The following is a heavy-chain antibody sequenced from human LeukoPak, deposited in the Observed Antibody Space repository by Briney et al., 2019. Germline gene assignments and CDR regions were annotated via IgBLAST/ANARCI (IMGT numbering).Heavy chain of an antibody. J-gene: IGHJ4*02. Sequence: GGSLRLSCAASGFTFSSYGMHWVRQAPGKGLEWVAVISYDGSNKYYADSVKGRFTISRDNSKNTLYLQMNSLRAEDTAVYYCAKEAISWSYYFDYWGQGTLVTVSS. CDR1: GFTFSSYG. V-gene: IGHV3-30*18. CDR3: AKEAISWSYYFDY. CDR2: ISYDGSNK. D-gene: IGHD6-13*01.